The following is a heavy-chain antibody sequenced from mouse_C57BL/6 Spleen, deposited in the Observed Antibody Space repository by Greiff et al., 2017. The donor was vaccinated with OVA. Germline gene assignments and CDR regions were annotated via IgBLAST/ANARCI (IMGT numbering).Heavy chain of an antibody. J-gene: IGHJ2*01. V-gene: IGHV1-22*01. CDR1: GYTFTDYN. CDR3: ARRGSNWDVKDY. D-gene: IGHD4-1*01. Sequence: EVMLVESGPELVKPGASVKMSCKASGYTFTDYNMHWVKQSHGKSLEWIGYINPNNGGTSYNQKFKGKATLTVNKSSSTAYMELRSLTSEDSAVYYCARRGSNWDVKDYWGQGTTLTVSS. CDR2: INPNNGGT.